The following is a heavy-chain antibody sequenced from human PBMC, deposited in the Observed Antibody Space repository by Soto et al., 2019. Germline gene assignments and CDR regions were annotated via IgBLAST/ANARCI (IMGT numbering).Heavy chain of an antibody. J-gene: IGHJ4*02. V-gene: IGHV4-30-2*01. CDR3: ARAGGLGAVAVDY. Sequence: QLQLQESGSGLVKPSQTLSLTCAVSGGSISSGGYSWSWIRQPPGKGLEWIGYIYHSGSTYYNPSLKCRVTISVDRSNNQFSLKLSSVTAADTAVYYCARAGGLGAVAVDYWGQGTLVTVSS. D-gene: IGHD6-19*01. CDR2: IYHSGST. CDR1: GGSISSGGYS.